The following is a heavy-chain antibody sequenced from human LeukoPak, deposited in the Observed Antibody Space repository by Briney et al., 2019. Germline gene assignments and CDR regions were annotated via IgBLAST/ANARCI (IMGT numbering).Heavy chain of an antibody. CDR3: ARDRGGYSSPYYFDY. CDR1: GYTFTGYY. D-gene: IGHD5-18*01. Sequence: GASVKVSCKASGYTFTGYYMHWVRQAPGQGLEWMGRINPSSGGTNYAQKFQGRVTMTRDTSVSTAYMELSRLRSDDTAVYYCARDRGGYSSPYYFDYWGQGTLVTVSS. CDR2: INPSSGGT. V-gene: IGHV1-2*06. J-gene: IGHJ4*02.